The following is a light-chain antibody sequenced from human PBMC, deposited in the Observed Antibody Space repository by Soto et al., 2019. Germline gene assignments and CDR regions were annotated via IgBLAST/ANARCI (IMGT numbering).Light chain of an antibody. V-gene: IGKV1-9*01. Sequence: DIQLTQSPSFLSASVGARVTLTFRASQATNSFDWYQQRPGKVPQLLISAASTLEGGVPSRFSGSRSGTDFTLTINDLQPEDFATYYCQQSNAFPVTFGRGTRLEIK. J-gene: IGKJ5*01. CDR1: QATNSF. CDR3: QQSNAFPVT. CDR2: AAS.